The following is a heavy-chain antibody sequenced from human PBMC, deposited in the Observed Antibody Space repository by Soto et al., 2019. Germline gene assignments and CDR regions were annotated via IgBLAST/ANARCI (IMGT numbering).Heavy chain of an antibody. V-gene: IGHV1-8*01. CDR3: ARERSSGSYVDH. CDR1: GYTFTSYD. Sequence: QVQLVQSGAEVKKTGASVKVSCKASGYTFTSYDINWVRQATGQGLEWMGWMNPNGGNTGYAQKFQGRVTMTRNTSINTAYMELSSLRSEDAAVYYCARERSSGSYVDHWGQGTLVTVSS. J-gene: IGHJ4*02. CDR2: MNPNGGNT. D-gene: IGHD6-19*01.